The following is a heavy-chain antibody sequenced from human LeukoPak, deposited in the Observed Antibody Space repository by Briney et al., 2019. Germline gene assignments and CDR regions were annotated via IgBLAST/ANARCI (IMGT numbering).Heavy chain of an antibody. CDR2: ISSSGGTI. Sequence: GGSLRLSCAASGFTFSDYYMSWIRQAPGKGLEWISYISSSGGTIYYADSEKGRFTISRDNAKNSLFLQMNSLRAEDTAVYYCARDRGYYDSSGYPTLTYWGQGTLVTVSS. CDR1: GFTFSDYY. D-gene: IGHD3-22*01. CDR3: ARDRGYYDSSGYPTLTY. V-gene: IGHV3-11*04. J-gene: IGHJ1*01.